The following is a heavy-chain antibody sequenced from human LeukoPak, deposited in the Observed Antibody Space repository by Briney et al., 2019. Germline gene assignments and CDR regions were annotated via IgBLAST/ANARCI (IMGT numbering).Heavy chain of an antibody. CDR1: GGSISSYY. J-gene: IGHJ3*02. CDR2: IYYSGSN. V-gene: IGHV4-59*08. Sequence: TSETLSLTCTVSGGSISSYYWSWIRQPPGEGLGWIGYIYYSGSNNYNPSLKSRVTMSVDTSKNQFSLKLSSVTAADTAVYYCASGPLCGGECLNDAFEIWGQGTMVTVSS. D-gene: IGHD2-21*01. CDR3: ASGPLCGGECLNDAFEI.